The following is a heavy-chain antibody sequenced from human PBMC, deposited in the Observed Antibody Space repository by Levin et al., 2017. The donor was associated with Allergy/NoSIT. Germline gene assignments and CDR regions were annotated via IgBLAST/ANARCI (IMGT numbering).Heavy chain of an antibody. CDR2: ISSSSSYT. Sequence: GGSLRLSCAASGFTFSDYYMSWIRQAPGKGLEWVSYISSSSSYTNYADSVKGRFTISRDNAKNSLYLQMNSLRAEDTAVYYCAKGEYSSSPVDYWGQGTLVTVSS. J-gene: IGHJ4*02. CDR1: GFTFSDYY. V-gene: IGHV3-11*06. D-gene: IGHD6-6*01. CDR3: AKGEYSSSPVDY.